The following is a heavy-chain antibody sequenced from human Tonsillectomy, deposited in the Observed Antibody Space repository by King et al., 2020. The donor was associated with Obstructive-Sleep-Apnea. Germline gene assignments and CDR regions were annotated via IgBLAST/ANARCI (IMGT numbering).Heavy chain of an antibody. Sequence: VQLVESGGGVVQPGRSLRLSCAASGFSFSSYGMHWVRQAPGKGLEWVAVMSHDGSDKYHADSVKGRFTISRDNSKNTLHLQMITLRAEDTAVYYCAKEAGYCSTTSCSYYFDCWGQGTLVTVSS. CDR2: MSHDGSDK. V-gene: IGHV3-30*18. CDR1: GFSFSSYG. J-gene: IGHJ4*02. CDR3: AKEAGYCSTTSCSYYFDC. D-gene: IGHD2-2*01.